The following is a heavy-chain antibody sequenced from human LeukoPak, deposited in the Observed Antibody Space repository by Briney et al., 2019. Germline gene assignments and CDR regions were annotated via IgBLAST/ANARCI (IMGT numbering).Heavy chain of an antibody. CDR2: ISGSGGST. V-gene: IGHV3-23*01. CDR3: AKGDYDILTGYYPVDY. Sequence: GRSLRLSCAACGFTFSSYAMSWVRQAPGKGLEWVSAISGSGGSTYYADSVKGRFTISRDNSKNTLYLQMNSLRAEDTAVYYCAKGDYDILTGYYPVDYWGLGTLVTVSS. J-gene: IGHJ4*02. CDR1: GFTFSSYA. D-gene: IGHD3-9*01.